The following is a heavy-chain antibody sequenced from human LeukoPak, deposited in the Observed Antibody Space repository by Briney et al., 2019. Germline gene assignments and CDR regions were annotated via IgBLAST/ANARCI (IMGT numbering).Heavy chain of an antibody. Sequence: PGGSLTLSCAASAFTFSNYYMSWISQAPGKGLEWVAYTTSSGDHTYYADSVKGLSTISRDNAKHPLLLRMSCLRDEDTATYYRASDIVATSGDFWG. D-gene: IGHD5-12*01. CDR1: AFTFSNYY. J-gene: IGHJ6*01. CDR3: ASDIVATSGDF. V-gene: IGHV3-11*05. CDR2: TTSSGDHT.